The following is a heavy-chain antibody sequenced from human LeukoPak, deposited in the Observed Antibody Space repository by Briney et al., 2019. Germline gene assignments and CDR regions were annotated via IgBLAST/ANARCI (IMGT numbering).Heavy chain of an antibody. J-gene: IGHJ4*02. CDR1: GFSLSTSGVG. Sequence: SGPTLVNPTQTLTLTCTFSGFSLSTSGVGVGWIRQPPGKALEWLALIYWNDDKRYSPSLKSRLTITKDTSKNQVVLTMTNVDPVDTATYYCAHIDPTLFGYDYWGQGTLVTVSS. V-gene: IGHV2-5*01. D-gene: IGHD3-3*01. CDR3: AHIDPTLFGYDY. CDR2: IYWNDDK.